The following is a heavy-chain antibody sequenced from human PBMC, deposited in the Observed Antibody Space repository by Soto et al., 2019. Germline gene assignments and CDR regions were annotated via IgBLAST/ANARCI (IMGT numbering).Heavy chain of an antibody. V-gene: IGHV3-74*01. CDR2: IHSEGSDR. D-gene: IGHD3-10*01. J-gene: IGHJ3*01. Sequence: EVQLVESGGGLVQRGGCLRLSCAASGFTFSSYGMHWVRQVPEKGLVWVSRIHSEGSDRSYADSVKGRFTISRDKAKNMLYLEMARLSADDTAVYSCARGGVGSFELWGQGTMVIVSS. CDR3: ARGGVGSFEL. CDR1: GFTFSSYG.